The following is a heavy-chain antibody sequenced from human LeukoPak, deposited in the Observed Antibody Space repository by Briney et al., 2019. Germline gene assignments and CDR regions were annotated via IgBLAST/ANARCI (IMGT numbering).Heavy chain of an antibody. CDR2: IYYSGST. Sequence: SETLSLTCTVSGGSISSGGYYWSWIRQHPGKGLEWIGYIYYSGSTYYNPSLKSRVTISVDTSKNQLSLTLSSVTAADTAVYYSARDRSGSSSWYWFDPWGQGTLVTVSS. V-gene: IGHV4-31*03. CDR1: GGSISSGGYY. D-gene: IGHD6-13*01. CDR3: ARDRSGSSSWYWFDP. J-gene: IGHJ5*02.